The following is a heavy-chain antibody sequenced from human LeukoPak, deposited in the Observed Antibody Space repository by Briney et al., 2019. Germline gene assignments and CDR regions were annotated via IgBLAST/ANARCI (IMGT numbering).Heavy chain of an antibody. Sequence: PSETQSLTCTVSGGSISSYYWSWLRQPPGKGLEWIGYIYYSGSTNYSPSLKSRVTISVDTSKNQFSLKLSSVTAADTAVYYCARGPPHYDILTGQRRGFDYWGQGTLVTVSS. CDR1: GGSISSYY. CDR3: ARGPPHYDILTGQRRGFDY. CDR2: IYYSGST. V-gene: IGHV4-59*01. J-gene: IGHJ4*02. D-gene: IGHD3-9*01.